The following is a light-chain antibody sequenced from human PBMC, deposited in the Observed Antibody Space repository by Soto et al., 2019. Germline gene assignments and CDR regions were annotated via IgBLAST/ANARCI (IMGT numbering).Light chain of an antibody. Sequence: DIQMTQSPSTLSGSVGDRVTITCRASQTISSWLAWYQQKPGKAPKLLIYKASTLKSGVPSRFSGSGSRTEFTLTISSLQPDDFAAYYCQHCNSYSEAFGQGTKVELK. J-gene: IGKJ1*01. CDR3: QHCNSYSEA. V-gene: IGKV1-5*03. CDR1: QTISSW. CDR2: KAS.